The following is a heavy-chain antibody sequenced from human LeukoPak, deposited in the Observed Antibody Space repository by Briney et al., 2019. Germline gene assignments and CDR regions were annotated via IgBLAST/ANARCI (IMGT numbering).Heavy chain of an antibody. CDR3: AKFLATVVTPGDY. CDR2: ISGSGSDT. V-gene: IGHV3-23*01. CDR1: GXTFTNYA. Sequence: GGSLRLSCAGSGXTFTNYAMTWVRQAPGKGLEWVSGISGSGSDTYYADSVKGRFTISRDNSKNTLFLQMNSLRAEDTAIYYCAKFLATVVTPGDYWGQGALVTVSS. D-gene: IGHD4-23*01. J-gene: IGHJ4*02.